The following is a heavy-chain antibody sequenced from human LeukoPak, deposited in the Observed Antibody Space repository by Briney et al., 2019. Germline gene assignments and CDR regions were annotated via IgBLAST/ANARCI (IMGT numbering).Heavy chain of an antibody. CDR3: AREAPDFYFDY. J-gene: IGHJ4*02. CDR2: ISSSSSYI. D-gene: IGHD2-21*02. CDR1: GFTFSSHS. V-gene: IGHV3-21*01. Sequence: GGSLRLSCAASGFTFSSHSMNWVRQTPGKGLEWVSSISSSSSYIYYADSVKGRFTISRDNAKNSLYLQMNSLRAEDTAVYYCAREAPDFYFDYWGQGTLVTVSS.